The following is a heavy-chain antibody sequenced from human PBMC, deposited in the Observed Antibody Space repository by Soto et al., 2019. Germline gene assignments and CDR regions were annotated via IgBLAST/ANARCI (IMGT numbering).Heavy chain of an antibody. Sequence: GESLKISCKGSGFTFTNYWIGWVRQMPGKGLEWLGIIYPGDSNTRYSPSFQGQVTISADKSINTAYLQWSSLKASDTAMFYCARFVPGNYRTGMAYWGQGTLVTVSS. CDR1: GFTFTNYW. D-gene: IGHD1-7*01. J-gene: IGHJ4*02. CDR3: ARFVPGNYRTGMAY. V-gene: IGHV5-51*01. CDR2: IYPGDSNT.